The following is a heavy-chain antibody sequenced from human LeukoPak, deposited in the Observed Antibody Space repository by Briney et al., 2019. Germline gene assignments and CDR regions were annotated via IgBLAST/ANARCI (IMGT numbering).Heavy chain of an antibody. D-gene: IGHD6-13*01. CDR3: AKRYGDSTGWFFDF. V-gene: IGHV3-23*01. CDR2: INGGGDIT. J-gene: IGHJ4*02. CDR1: RYSFDSYA. Sequence: GGSLRLSCEGSRYSFDSYAMTWVRQAPGKGLEWASSINGGGDITYYAESVKGRFTVSRDNSKNTLFLQMNSLRAEDTAVFYCAKRYGDSTGWFFDFWGQGSLVTVSS.